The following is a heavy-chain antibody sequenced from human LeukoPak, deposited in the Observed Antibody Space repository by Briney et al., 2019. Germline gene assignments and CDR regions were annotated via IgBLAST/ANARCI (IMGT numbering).Heavy chain of an antibody. D-gene: IGHD2-21*01. Sequence: SETLSLPCAVYGGPCSGYSSPWLRQPPGKGLEWIGETHTYRDLYYNSSLSSRLTVSIDTSKSQFSLRLTSLTAADTAFYYCARGRDRSKAGEHWGQGTLVTVSS. J-gene: IGHJ4*02. CDR3: ARGRDRSKAGEH. V-gene: IGHV4-34*01. CDR2: THTYRDL. CDR1: GGPCSGYS.